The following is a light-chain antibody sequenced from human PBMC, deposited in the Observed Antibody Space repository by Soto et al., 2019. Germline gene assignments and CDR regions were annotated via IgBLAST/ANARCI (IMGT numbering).Light chain of an antibody. Sequence: QSVLTQPPSVSGAPGQRVTISCTGSSSNIGAGYDVHWYQQLPGTAPKLLIYGNSNRPSGVPDRFSGSESGTSASLVITGLQAEDEADYYCQSYDNSLSAWVFGGGTKLTVL. CDR3: QSYDNSLSAWV. V-gene: IGLV1-40*01. J-gene: IGLJ3*02. CDR1: SSNIGAGYD. CDR2: GNS.